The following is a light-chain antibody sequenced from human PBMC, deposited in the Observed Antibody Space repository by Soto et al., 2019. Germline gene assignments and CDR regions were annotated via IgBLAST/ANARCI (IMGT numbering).Light chain of an antibody. CDR3: QQSYSIPPLT. Sequence: DIQMTQSPSYRSASVGDRVTITCXASQSISSYLNWYQQKPGKAPKLLIYAASSLQSGVPSRFSGSGSGTDFTLTISSLQPEDFATYYCQQSYSIPPLTFGGGTKVDIK. J-gene: IGKJ4*01. CDR1: QSISSY. CDR2: AAS. V-gene: IGKV1-39*01.